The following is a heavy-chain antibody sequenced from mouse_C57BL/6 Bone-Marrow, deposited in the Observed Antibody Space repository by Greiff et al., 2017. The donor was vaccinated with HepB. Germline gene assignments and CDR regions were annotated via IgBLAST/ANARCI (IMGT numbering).Heavy chain of an antibody. V-gene: IGHV1-69*01. D-gene: IGHD2-2*01. Sequence: VKLQQPGAELVMPGASVKLSCKASGYTFTSYWMHWVKQRPGQGLEWIGEIDPSDSYTNYNQKFKGKSTLTVDKSSSTAYMQLSSLTSEDSAVYYCARYGGYTWFAYWGQGTLVTVSA. CDR3: ARYGGYTWFAY. J-gene: IGHJ3*01. CDR2: IDPSDSYT. CDR1: GYTFTSYW.